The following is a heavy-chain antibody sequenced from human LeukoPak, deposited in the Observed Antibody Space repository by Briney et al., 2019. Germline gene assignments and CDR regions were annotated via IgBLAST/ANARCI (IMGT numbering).Heavy chain of an antibody. CDR1: GFTFSNCA. D-gene: IGHD6-13*01. CDR3: ASGIAAAGSYAFDI. CDR2: IWYDGSNK. Sequence: GKSLRLSCGASGFTFSNCAKHGVRQAPGKGLEWMAVIWYDGSNKYYADSVKGRFTISRDNSKKTLYLQMNSLRAEDTAVYYCASGIAAAGSYAFDIWGQGTMVTVSS. J-gene: IGHJ3*02. V-gene: IGHV3-33*03.